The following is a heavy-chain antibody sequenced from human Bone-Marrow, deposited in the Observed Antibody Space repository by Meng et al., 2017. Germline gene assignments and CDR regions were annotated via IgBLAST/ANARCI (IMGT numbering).Heavy chain of an antibody. CDR3: ARGLRGYYDSSGSFDY. V-gene: IGHV4-30-4*01. CDR1: GGSISSGGYY. J-gene: IGHJ4*02. Sequence: QVQLQESGPGLVKPSQTLSLTCTVSGGSISSGGYYWSWIRQPPGEGLEWIGYIYDSGNTFYNPSLKSRVTISLDTSKNQFSLKLSSVTAADTAVYYCARGLRGYYDSSGSFDYWGQGTLVTVS. D-gene: IGHD3-22*01. CDR2: IYDSGNT.